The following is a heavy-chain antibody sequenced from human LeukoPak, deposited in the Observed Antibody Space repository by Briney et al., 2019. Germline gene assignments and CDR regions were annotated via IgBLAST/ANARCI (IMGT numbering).Heavy chain of an antibody. CDR1: GFTFNNYG. CDR3: AKGVGGSRNNWFDP. J-gene: IGHJ5*02. V-gene: IGHV3-30*18. CDR2: ISYDGSNK. Sequence: GGSLRLSCAASGFTFNNYGMHWVRQAPGKGLEWVAVISYDGSNKYHADSVKGRFTISRDNSKNTLYLQMNSLRAEDTAVYYCAKGVGGSRNNWFDPWGQGTLVTVSS. D-gene: IGHD2-2*01.